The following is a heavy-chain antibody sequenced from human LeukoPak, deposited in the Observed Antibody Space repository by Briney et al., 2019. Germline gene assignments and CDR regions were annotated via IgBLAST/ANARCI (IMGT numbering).Heavy chain of an antibody. CDR3: AKEYADSSGYYYGFDY. CDR2: ISYDGSNK. Sequence: PGGSLRLSCAASGFTFSSYGMHWVRQAPGKGLEWVAVISYDGSNKYYADSVKGRLTISRDNSKNTLYLQMNSLRAEDTAVYYCAKEYADSSGYYYGFDYWGQGTLVTVSS. J-gene: IGHJ4*02. V-gene: IGHV3-30*18. D-gene: IGHD3-22*01. CDR1: GFTFSSYG.